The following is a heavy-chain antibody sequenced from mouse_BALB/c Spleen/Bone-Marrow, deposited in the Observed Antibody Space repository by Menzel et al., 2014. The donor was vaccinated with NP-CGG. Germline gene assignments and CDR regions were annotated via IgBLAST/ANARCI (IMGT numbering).Heavy chain of an antibody. J-gene: IGHJ1*01. V-gene: IGHV1-7*01. Sequence: VQVVESGAELAKPGASVRMSCKASGYTFTSYWMHWVKQMPGQGLEWIGYINPSTGYTEYNQKFKDKATLTADKSSSIAYMQLSSPTSEDSAVYHCARDWYFDVWGAGTTVTVSS. CDR2: INPSTGYT. CDR3: ARDWYFDV. CDR1: GYTFTSYW.